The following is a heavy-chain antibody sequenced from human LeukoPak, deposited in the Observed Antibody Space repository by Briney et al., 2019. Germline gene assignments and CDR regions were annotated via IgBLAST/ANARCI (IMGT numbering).Heavy chain of an antibody. CDR1: GGTFSSYA. V-gene: IGHV1-69*06. CDR2: IIPIFGTA. Sequence: SVKVSCKASGGTFSSYAISWVRQAPGQGLEWMGGIIPIFGTANYAQKFQGRVTITADKSTSTAYMELSSLRSEDTAVYYCAGGQTCGGDCYPFDYWGQGTLVTVSS. CDR3: AGGQTCGGDCYPFDY. J-gene: IGHJ4*02. D-gene: IGHD2-21*02.